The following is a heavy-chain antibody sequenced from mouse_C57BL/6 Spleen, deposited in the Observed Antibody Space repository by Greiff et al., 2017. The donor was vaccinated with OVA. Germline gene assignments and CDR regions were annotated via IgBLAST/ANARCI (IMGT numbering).Heavy chain of an antibody. CDR3: ARKVTRCFDY. V-gene: IGHV1-9*01. CDR2: ILPGSGST. D-gene: IGHD2-2*01. Sequence: VQLKQSGAELMKPGASVKLSCKATGYTFTGYWIEWVKQRPGHGLEWIGEILPGSGSTKYNDKLKGKATFTADTSSNTAYMQHSSLTTEDSAIYYCARKVTRCFDYWGQGTTLTVSS. CDR1: GYTFTGYW. J-gene: IGHJ2*01.